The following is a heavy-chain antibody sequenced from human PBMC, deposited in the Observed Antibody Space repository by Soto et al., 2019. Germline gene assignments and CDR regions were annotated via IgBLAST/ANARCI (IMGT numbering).Heavy chain of an antibody. J-gene: IGHJ4*02. D-gene: IGHD2-21*01. V-gene: IGHV3-21*06. CDR3: VREDGIARSNSAFDY. CDR1: GLSFNAYN. CDR2: IKCRGNYI. Sequence: GGSLRLSCEASGLSFNAYNMNGVRQAPEKGLEWVSSIKCRGNYIYYADSVKGRFTISRDNAKNSLYLQLNSLRVEDTAVYYCVREDGIARSNSAFDYSCQGTPVTVSS.